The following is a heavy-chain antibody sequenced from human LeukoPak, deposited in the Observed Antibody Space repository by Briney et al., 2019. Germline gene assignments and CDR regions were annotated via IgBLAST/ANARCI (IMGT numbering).Heavy chain of an antibody. V-gene: IGHV4-34*01. J-gene: IGHJ4*02. D-gene: IGHD5-12*01. CDR2: INHSGST. CDR3: ARLRLRVSRGVYFDY. Sequence: SETLSLTCAVYGGSFSGYYWSWIRQPPGKGLEWIGEINHSGSTNYNPSLKSRVTIPVDTSKNQFSLKLSSVTAADTAVYYCARLRLRVSRGVYFDYWGQGTLVTVSS. CDR1: GGSFSGYY.